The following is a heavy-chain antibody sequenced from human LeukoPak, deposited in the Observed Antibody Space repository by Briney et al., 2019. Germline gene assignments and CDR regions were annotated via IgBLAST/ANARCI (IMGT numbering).Heavy chain of an antibody. Sequence: SQTLSLTCTVSGGSISSGGYYWSWIRQPAGKGLEWIGRIYSSWNTNYNPSLKSRATISVDTSKNQFSLNLSSVTTADTAVYYCARKSFHTSSYDYWGQGTLVTVSS. D-gene: IGHD2-2*01. CDR2: IYSSWNT. J-gene: IGHJ4*02. CDR1: GGSISSGGYY. V-gene: IGHV4-61*02. CDR3: ARKSFHTSSYDY.